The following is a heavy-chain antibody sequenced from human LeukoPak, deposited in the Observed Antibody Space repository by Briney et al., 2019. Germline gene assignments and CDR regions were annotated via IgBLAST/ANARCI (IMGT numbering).Heavy chain of an antibody. CDR3: ARLPRYGGYDHFDY. D-gene: IGHD5-12*01. V-gene: IGHV4-59*12. J-gene: IGHJ4*02. CDR2: IYYRGTT. CDR1: GDSIDSYY. Sequence: PSETVSLTCIVSGDSIDSYYWSWIRQPPGKGLEWIGYIYYRGTTSYNPFLKSRVTISVDTSKNQFSLKLNSVTAADTAVYYCARLPRYGGYDHFDYWGQGILVIVSS.